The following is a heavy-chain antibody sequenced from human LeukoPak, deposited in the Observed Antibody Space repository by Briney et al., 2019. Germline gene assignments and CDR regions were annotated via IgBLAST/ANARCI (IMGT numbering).Heavy chain of an antibody. Sequence: SETLSLTCTVSGGSISSYYWSWIRQPAGKGLEWIGRIYTSGSTNYNPSLKSRVTMSVDTSKNQFSLKLSSVTAADTAVYYCARGITMVRGISVPNWFDPWGQGTLVTVSS. CDR2: IYTSGST. CDR1: GGSISSYY. V-gene: IGHV4-4*07. CDR3: ARGITMVRGISVPNWFDP. J-gene: IGHJ5*02. D-gene: IGHD3-10*01.